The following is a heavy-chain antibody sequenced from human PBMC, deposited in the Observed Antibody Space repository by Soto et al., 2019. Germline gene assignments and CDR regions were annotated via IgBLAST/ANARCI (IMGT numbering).Heavy chain of an antibody. V-gene: IGHV1-18*01. J-gene: IGHJ4*02. CDR3: ARDAAIGMNDY. D-gene: IGHD1-20*01. CDR1: GYTFTSYG. CDR2: ISAYNGST. Sequence: QVQLVQSGAEVKKPGASVKVSCKASGYTFTSYGISWVRQAPGQGLEWMGWISAYNGSTQYAQKLQGRVTMTTDTSTSTAYMHRRSLRSGDTAVYYCARDAAIGMNDYWDQATLVTGSS.